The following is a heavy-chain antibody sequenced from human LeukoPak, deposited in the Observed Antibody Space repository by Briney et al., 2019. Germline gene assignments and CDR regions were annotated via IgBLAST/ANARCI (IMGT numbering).Heavy chain of an antibody. V-gene: IGHV3-23*01. Sequence: LTGGSLRLSCAASGFTFSTYAMSWVRQAPGKGLEWVSTISGSGANTYYADSVRGRFTISRDNSKNTLYLHMNSLRAEDTAVYYCARARYSNTWFDYWGQGALVTVSS. CDR3: ARARYSNTWFDY. D-gene: IGHD6-13*01. CDR1: GFTFSTYA. J-gene: IGHJ4*02. CDR2: ISGSGANT.